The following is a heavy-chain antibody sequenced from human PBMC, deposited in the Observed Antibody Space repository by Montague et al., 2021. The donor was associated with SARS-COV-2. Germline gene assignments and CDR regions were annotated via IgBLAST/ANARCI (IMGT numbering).Heavy chain of an antibody. V-gene: IGHV2-70*11. D-gene: IGHD6-13*01. CDR2: IDWDDDK. CDR3: ARILVAAAGSPFDP. Sequence: PALVKPTQTLTLTCTFSGFSLSTSGMCVSWIRQPPAKALEWLARIDWDDDKYYSTSLKTRLTISKDTSKNQVVLTMTNMDPVDTATYYCARILVAAAGSPFDPWGQGTLVTVSS. CDR1: GFSLSTSGMC. J-gene: IGHJ5*02.